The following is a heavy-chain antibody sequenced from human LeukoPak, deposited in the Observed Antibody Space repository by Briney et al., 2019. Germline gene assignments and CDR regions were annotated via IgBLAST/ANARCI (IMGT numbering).Heavy chain of an antibody. J-gene: IGHJ4*02. Sequence: ASVKVSCKASGYTFTIYGISWVRQAPGQGLEWMGWISAYNGNTNYAQNLQGRVTMTTDTSTSTASMELRSLSSDDTAVYYCARDYGDGGDRFDYWGQGTLVTVSS. D-gene: IGHD4-17*01. CDR1: GYTFTIYG. V-gene: IGHV1-18*01. CDR2: ISAYNGNT. CDR3: ARDYGDGGDRFDY.